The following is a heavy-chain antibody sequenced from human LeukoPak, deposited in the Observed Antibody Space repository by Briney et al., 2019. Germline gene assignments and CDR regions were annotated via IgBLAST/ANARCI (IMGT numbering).Heavy chain of an antibody. CDR3: AKDFLSFYYYDSRGSYYFDY. D-gene: IGHD3-22*01. CDR1: GFTFSSYA. Sequence: GGSLRLSCAASGFTFSSYAMSWVRQAPGKGLEWVSAISGSGGSTYYADSVKGRFTISRDNSKNTLYLQMNSLRAEDTAVYYCAKDFLSFYYYDSRGSYYFDYWGQGTLVTVSS. J-gene: IGHJ4*02. V-gene: IGHV3-23*01. CDR2: ISGSGGST.